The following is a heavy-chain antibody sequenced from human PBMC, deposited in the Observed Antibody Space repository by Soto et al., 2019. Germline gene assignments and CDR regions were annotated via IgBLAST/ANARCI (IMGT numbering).Heavy chain of an antibody. CDR2: IIPIFGTA. V-gene: IGHV1-69*01. J-gene: IGHJ3*02. D-gene: IGHD1-26*01. CDR1: GGTFSSYA. Sequence: QVQLVQSGAEVKKPGPSVKVSCTASGGTFSSYAISWVRQAPGQGLEWMGGIIPIFGTANYAQKFQGRVTITADESTSTAYMELSSLRSEDTAVYYCARWLSGSYGKGAFDIWGQGTMVTVSS. CDR3: ARWLSGSYGKGAFDI.